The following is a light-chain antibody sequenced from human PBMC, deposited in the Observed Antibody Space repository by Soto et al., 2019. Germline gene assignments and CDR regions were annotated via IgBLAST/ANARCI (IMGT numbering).Light chain of an antibody. CDR1: SSDVGGCNY. Sequence: QSVLTQPASVSGSPGQSITISCTGNSSDVGGCNYVSWYQQHPGKAPKLLIYDVTNRPSGVSDRFSGSKSGNTASLTITGLQAEDEADYYCTSYTSTGTLYVFGTGTKVTDL. J-gene: IGLJ1*01. CDR2: DVT. V-gene: IGLV2-14*01. CDR3: TSYTSTGTLYV.